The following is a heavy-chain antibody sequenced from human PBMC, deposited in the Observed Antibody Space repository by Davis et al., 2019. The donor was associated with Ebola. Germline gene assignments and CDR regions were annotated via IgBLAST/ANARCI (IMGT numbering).Heavy chain of an antibody. CDR3: ARADYYGVCDY. Sequence: GESLKISCAASGFTFSSYAMHWVRQAPGKGLEWVAVISYDGSNKYYADSVKGRFTISRDNAKNSLYLQMNSLRVEDTAVYYCARADYYGVCDYWGQGTLVTVSS. CDR1: GFTFSSYA. J-gene: IGHJ4*02. CDR2: ISYDGSNK. D-gene: IGHD3-10*01. V-gene: IGHV3-30-3*01.